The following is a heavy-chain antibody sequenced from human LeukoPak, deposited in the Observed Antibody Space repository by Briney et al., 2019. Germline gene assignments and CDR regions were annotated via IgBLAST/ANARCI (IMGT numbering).Heavy chain of an antibody. J-gene: IGHJ4*02. CDR2: IDPSDSYT. CDR3: ARHAKAYGSSCDY. D-gene: IGHD6-13*01. V-gene: IGHV5-10-1*01. CDR1: GYSFTTYW. Sequence: GESLKISCKGSGYSFTTYWISWVRQMPGKGVEWMGRIDPSDSYTNYSPSFQGHVTISADKSISTAYLQWTSLKASDTAMYYCARHAKAYGSSCDYWGQGTLVTVSS.